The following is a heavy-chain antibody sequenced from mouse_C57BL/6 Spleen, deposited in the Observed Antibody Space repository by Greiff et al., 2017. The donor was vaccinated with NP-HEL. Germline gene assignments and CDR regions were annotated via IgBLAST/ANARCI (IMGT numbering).Heavy chain of an antibody. CDR1: GYSFTGYY. CDR3: SRSATGTSFDY. CDR2: INPSTGGT. V-gene: IGHV1-42*01. J-gene: IGHJ2*01. Sequence: VPLQQSGPELVKPGASVKISCKASGYSFTGYYMNWVKQSPEKSLEWIGEINPSTGGTTYHQQFQAKATLPVDQSSGPAYMQLKSLTSEDSSVYYCSRSATGTSFDYWGQGTTRTVSS. D-gene: IGHD4-1*02.